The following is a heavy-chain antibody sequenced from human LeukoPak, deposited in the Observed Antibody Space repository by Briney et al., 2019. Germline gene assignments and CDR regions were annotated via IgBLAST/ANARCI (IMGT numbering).Heavy chain of an antibody. Sequence: PSETLSLTCTVPGRSISSYYWSWIRQPPGKGLEWRGYIYYSGSTNYNPSLKSRVTISVDTSKNQFSLKLSSVTAADTAVYYCARPVMPYYYDSSGYPPGAFDIWGQGTMVTVSS. J-gene: IGHJ3*02. D-gene: IGHD3-22*01. CDR1: GRSISSYY. V-gene: IGHV4-59*08. CDR2: IYYSGST. CDR3: ARPVMPYYYDSSGYPPGAFDI.